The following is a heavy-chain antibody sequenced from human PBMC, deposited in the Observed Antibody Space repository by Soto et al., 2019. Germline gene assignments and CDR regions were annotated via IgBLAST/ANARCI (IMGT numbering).Heavy chain of an antibody. CDR3: ARLRRDWGDAFDL. D-gene: IGHD3-16*01. CDR2: IIPVFDKA. Sequence: QVQLVQSGADVKKPGSSVKVSCKTSGGPFGSSAISWVRQAPAQGLEWMGEIIPVFDKANYAQKFQGRLTITADEPTGTGFMQLSSLRSEDTAVYFCARLRRDWGDAFDLWGLGTFVTVSS. V-gene: IGHV1-69*01. J-gene: IGHJ3*01. CDR1: GGPFGSSA.